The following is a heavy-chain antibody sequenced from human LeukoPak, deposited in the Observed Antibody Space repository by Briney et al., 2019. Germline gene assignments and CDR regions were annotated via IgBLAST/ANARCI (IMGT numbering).Heavy chain of an antibody. CDR3: ARDRPTGASRVFLVQ. D-gene: IGHD2-2*01. V-gene: IGHV3-23*01. CDR1: GFTFSRSA. J-gene: IGHJ4*02. Sequence: GGSLRLSCAASGFTFSRSAMTWVRQGPGTGLEFVASIIYSGGATYYADSVKGRFTISRDNAKNSLYLLMNSLRAEDTAVYYCARDRPTGASRVFLVQWGQGTLVTVSS. CDR2: IIYSGGAT.